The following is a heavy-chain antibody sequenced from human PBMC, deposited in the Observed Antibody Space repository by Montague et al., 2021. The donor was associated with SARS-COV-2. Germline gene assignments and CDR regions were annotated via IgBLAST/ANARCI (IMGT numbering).Heavy chain of an antibody. CDR1: GFTFSSYS. J-gene: IGHJ4*02. CDR2: ISGTSKYI. Sequence: SLRLSCAGSGFTFSSYSMNWVRQAPGKGLEWVSSISGTSKYIFYADSVKGRFTISRDNAKNSLYLQMNSLRAEDPAVYYCARGDFDILTGYYPLFDYWGQGTLVTVSS. CDR3: ARGDFDILTGYYPLFDY. V-gene: IGHV3-21*01. D-gene: IGHD3-9*01.